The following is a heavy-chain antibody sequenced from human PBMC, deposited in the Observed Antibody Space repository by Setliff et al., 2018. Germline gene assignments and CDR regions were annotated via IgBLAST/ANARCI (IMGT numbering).Heavy chain of an antibody. Sequence: PSETLSLTCAVYGGSFSDYYWSWIRQPPGKGLEWIGEINHSGSTNYKSSLKSRVTISVGTSKNQFSLKLNSVTAADTAVYYCARRWNFGPYGSGIHDAFDMWGQGTMVTVSS. V-gene: IGHV4-34*01. D-gene: IGHD3-10*01. CDR1: GGSFSDYY. CDR2: INHSGST. CDR3: ARRWNFGPYGSGIHDAFDM. J-gene: IGHJ3*02.